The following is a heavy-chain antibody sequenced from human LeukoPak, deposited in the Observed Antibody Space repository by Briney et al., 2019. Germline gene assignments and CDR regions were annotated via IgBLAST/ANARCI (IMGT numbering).Heavy chain of an antibody. CDR3: VRAKISAAGVWLFDP. CDR2: IYNTGST. Sequence: SETLSLTCTVSGGSICSNYWNWIRQPAGKGLEWIGRIYNTGSTNYNPSLESRVTISVGTSKNQFSLKLSSVTAADTAVYYCVRAKISAAGVWLFDPWGQGTLITVSS. V-gene: IGHV4-4*07. J-gene: IGHJ5*02. CDR1: GGSICSNY. D-gene: IGHD6-13*01.